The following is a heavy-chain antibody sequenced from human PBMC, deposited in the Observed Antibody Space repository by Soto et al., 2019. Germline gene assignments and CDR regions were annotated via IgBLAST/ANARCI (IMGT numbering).Heavy chain of an antibody. CDR3: WRAGIVVVRAASRPLDR. CDR2: ISSSSDYI. V-gene: IGHV3-21*01. J-gene: IGHJ4*02. D-gene: IGHD2-15*01. CDR1: GFTFGSHS. Sequence: EVQMVESGGGLVMPGGSLRLSCAASGFTFGSHSMYWVRQAPGKGLEWVSSISSSSDYIFYADSVKGRFTISRDNAMNSLYLQMNSLRAEETAVYYCWRAGIVVVRAASRPLDRWGQGTLVTVSA.